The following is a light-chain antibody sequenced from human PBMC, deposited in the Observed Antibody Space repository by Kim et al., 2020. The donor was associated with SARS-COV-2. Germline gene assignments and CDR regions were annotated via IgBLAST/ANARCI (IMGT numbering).Light chain of an antibody. Sequence: APGKTARITCGVNNIGSKSVHWDQQKPGQAPVLVIYYDSDRPSGIPERFSGSNSGNTATLTISRVEAGDEADYYCQVWDSSSDHPVFGGGTQLTVL. V-gene: IGLV3-21*04. CDR2: YDS. J-gene: IGLJ3*02. CDR1: NIGSKS. CDR3: QVWDSSSDHPV.